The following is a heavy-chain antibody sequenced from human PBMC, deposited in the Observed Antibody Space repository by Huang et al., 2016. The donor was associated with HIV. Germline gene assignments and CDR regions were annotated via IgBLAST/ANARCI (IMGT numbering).Heavy chain of an antibody. CDR1: GGIFSNSA. CDR3: ARGDYYGSSGLSLEGDAVDI. Sequence: VQLVQSGAEVKKPGSSMKVSCKASGGIFSNSAINWVRQAPGQGLEWLGGIIPFCCTPNYAKKFRGRVTITADDSTSTAYMELSSRRSEDTAIYYCARGDYYGSSGLSLEGDAVDIWGQGTLVTVS. D-gene: IGHD3-22*01. CDR2: IIPFCCTP. J-gene: IGHJ3*02. V-gene: IGHV1-69*01.